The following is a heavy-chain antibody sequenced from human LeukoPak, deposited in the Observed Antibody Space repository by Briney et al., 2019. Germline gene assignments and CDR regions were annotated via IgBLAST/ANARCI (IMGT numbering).Heavy chain of an antibody. CDR1: GGSISSGGYY. CDR2: IYYSGST. Sequence: PSETLSLTCSVSGGSISSGGYYWSWIRQHPGKGLEWIGYIYYSGSTHYNPSLKSRVTISVDTSKNQFSLKLSSVTAADTAVYYCARVRATVEEYYFDYWGQGTLVTVSS. D-gene: IGHD1-26*01. J-gene: IGHJ4*02. V-gene: IGHV4-31*03. CDR3: ARVRATVEEYYFDY.